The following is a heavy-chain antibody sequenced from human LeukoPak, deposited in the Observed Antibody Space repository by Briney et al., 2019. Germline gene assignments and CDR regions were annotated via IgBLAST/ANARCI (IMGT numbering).Heavy chain of an antibody. D-gene: IGHD3-10*01. CDR1: GFTFDDYA. Sequence: ALRLSCAASGFTFDDYAMHWVRQAPGKGLEWVSTISWNSGSIGYADSVKGRFTISRDNSKNTLYLQMNSLRAEDTAVYYCAKDVDYYGSGSYLDYWGQGTLVTVSS. J-gene: IGHJ4*02. CDR2: ISWNSGSI. V-gene: IGHV3-9*01. CDR3: AKDVDYYGSGSYLDY.